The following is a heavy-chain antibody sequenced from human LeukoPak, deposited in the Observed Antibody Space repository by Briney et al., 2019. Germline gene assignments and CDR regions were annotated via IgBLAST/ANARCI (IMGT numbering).Heavy chain of an antibody. V-gene: IGHV4-39*01. CDR3: ASGSSLYYFDY. Sequence: PSETLSLTCTVSGGSISSSSYYWGWIRQPSGKGLEWIGSIYYSGSTYYNPSLKSRVTISVDTSKNQFSLKPSSVTAADTAVYYCASGSSLYYFDYWGQGTLVTVSS. CDR1: GGSISSSSYY. D-gene: IGHD6-13*01. CDR2: IYYSGST. J-gene: IGHJ4*02.